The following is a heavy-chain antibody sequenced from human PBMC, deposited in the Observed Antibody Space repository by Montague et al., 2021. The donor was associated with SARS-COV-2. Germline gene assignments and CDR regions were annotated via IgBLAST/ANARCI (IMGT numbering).Heavy chain of an antibody. J-gene: IGHJ5*02. V-gene: IGHV4-38-2*02. CDR1: GRSISTDHY. Sequence: SETLSLTCTVSGRSISTDHYWGRIRQPPGKGLEWIGSIHHSGNTYYNPSLKSRLIISIDTSKNQFSLRLTSLTAADTAVYYCASQVAYLDYFDPWGQGTLVTVSS. CDR3: ASQVAYLDYFDP. D-gene: IGHD4-11*01. CDR2: IHHSGNT.